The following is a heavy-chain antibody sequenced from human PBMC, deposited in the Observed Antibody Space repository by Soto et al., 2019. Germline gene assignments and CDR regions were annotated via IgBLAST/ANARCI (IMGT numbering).Heavy chain of an antibody. Sequence: QVQLVQSGAEVKKPGASVKVSCKASGYTFTSYAMHWVRQAPGQRLEWMGWINAGNGNTKDSQKFQGRVTITRDTSASTAYMELSSLRSEDTAVYYCARSIVVVTALDYWGQGTLITVSP. V-gene: IGHV1-3*01. J-gene: IGHJ4*02. D-gene: IGHD2-21*02. CDR3: ARSIVVVTALDY. CDR1: GYTFTSYA. CDR2: INAGNGNT.